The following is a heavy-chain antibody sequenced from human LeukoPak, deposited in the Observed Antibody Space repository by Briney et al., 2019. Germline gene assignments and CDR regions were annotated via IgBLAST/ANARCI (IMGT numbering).Heavy chain of an antibody. CDR1: GFTFSDNY. Sequence: PGGSLRLSCAASGFTFSDNYMSWIRQAPGKGLEWVSAISGSGGSTYYADSVKGRFTISRDNSKNTLYLQMNSLRAEDTAVYYCAKAGAVVVVAAKFFDYWGQGTLVTVSS. CDR2: ISGSGGST. J-gene: IGHJ4*02. V-gene: IGHV3-23*01. D-gene: IGHD2-15*01. CDR3: AKAGAVVVVAAKFFDY.